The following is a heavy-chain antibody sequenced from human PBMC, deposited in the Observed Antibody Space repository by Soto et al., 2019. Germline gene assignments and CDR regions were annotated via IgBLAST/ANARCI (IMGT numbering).Heavy chain of an antibody. Sequence: SETLSLTCTVSGSSISGFYWSWIRKSAGKGLEWIGRIYATGTTDYNPSLKSRVMMSVDTSKKQFSLKLRSVTAADTAVYYCVRDGTKTLRDWFDPWGQGISVTV. CDR1: GSSISGFY. D-gene: IGHD1-1*01. J-gene: IGHJ5*02. CDR3: VRDGTKTLRDWFDP. V-gene: IGHV4-4*07. CDR2: IYATGTT.